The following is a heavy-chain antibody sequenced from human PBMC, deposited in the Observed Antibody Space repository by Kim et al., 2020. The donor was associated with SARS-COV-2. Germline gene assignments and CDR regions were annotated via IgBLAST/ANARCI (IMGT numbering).Heavy chain of an antibody. CDR1: GGTFSSYA. CDR2: IIPIFGTA. CDR3: ARLRYSSSSYYYYYCGMDV. D-gene: IGHD6-13*01. Sequence: SVKVSCKASGGTFSSYAISWVRQAPGQGLEWMGGIIPIFGTANYAQKFQGRVTITADESMTTPYMELSSLRSEDTAVYYCARLRYSSSSYYYYYCGMDVWGHGTTVTVSS. J-gene: IGHJ6*02. V-gene: IGHV1-69*13.